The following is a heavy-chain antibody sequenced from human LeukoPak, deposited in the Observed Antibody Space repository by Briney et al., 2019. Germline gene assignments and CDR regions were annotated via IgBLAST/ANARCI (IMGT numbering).Heavy chain of an antibody. Sequence: GEALKISCKGSGYSFTSYWIGWVRQMPGKGLEWMGIIYRGDSDNRYSLSFQGKVTISDDKSISTPHMQWSRLKASDTAMYSCARAPVGYAFDIWGQGTMVTVSS. D-gene: IGHD3-10*01. J-gene: IGHJ3*02. CDR3: ARAPVGYAFDI. V-gene: IGHV5-51*01. CDR2: IYRGDSDN. CDR1: GYSFTSYW.